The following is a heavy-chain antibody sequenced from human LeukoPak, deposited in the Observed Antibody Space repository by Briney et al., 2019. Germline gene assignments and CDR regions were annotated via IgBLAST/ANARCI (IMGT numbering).Heavy chain of an antibody. V-gene: IGHV1-46*01. CDR3: ARGFMYDYVWGSYRADFDY. Sequence: VAPVKVSCKASGYTFTSYYMHWVRQAPGQGLEWMGIINPSGGSTSYAQKFQGRVTMTRDTSTSTVYMELSSLRSEDTAVYYCARGFMYDYVWGSYRADFDYWGQGTLVTVSS. CDR1: GYTFTSYY. D-gene: IGHD3-16*02. CDR2: INPSGGST. J-gene: IGHJ4*02.